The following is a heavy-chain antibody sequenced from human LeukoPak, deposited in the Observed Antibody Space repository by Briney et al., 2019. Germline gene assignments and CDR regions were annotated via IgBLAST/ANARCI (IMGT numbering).Heavy chain of an antibody. V-gene: IGHV3-11*01. CDR1: GFTFSDYY. CDR2: ISSSGSTI. Sequence: GGSLRLSCAASGFTFSDYYMSWIRQAPGKGLEWVSYISSSGSTIYYADSVKGRFTISRDNAKNSLYLQMNSLRAEDTAVYYCARDFSTVTLYYFDYWGQGTLVTVSS. CDR3: ARDFSTVTLYYFDY. J-gene: IGHJ4*02. D-gene: IGHD4-17*01.